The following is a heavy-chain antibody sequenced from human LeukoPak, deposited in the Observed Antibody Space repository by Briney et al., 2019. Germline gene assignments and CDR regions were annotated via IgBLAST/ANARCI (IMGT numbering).Heavy chain of an antibody. Sequence: SETLSLTCTVSGGSTSDYYWSWIRQPPGKGLEWIGFISHSGNTNYNPSLKSRVTISVDTSKIQFSLKLSSVTAADTAVYYCARVNDRNYYYYMDVWGKGTTVTVSS. V-gene: IGHV4-59*01. CDR1: GGSTSDYY. CDR2: ISHSGNT. J-gene: IGHJ6*03. D-gene: IGHD3-16*01. CDR3: ARVNDRNYYYYMDV.